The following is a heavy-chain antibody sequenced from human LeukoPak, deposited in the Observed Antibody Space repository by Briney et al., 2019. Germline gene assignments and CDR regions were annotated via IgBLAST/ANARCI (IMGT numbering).Heavy chain of an antibody. V-gene: IGHV4-61*02. J-gene: IGHJ6*04. Sequence: SETLSLTCAVSGGSISSGTYYWSWLPPPAGKGLGWIGCIYNSGSTNYNPSLKSRVTISVDTSKNQFSLKLSSVTAADTAVYYCASEAIQLRLGMDVWGKGTTVTVSS. D-gene: IGHD5-18*01. CDR1: GGSISSGTYY. CDR2: IYNSGST. CDR3: ASEAIQLRLGMDV.